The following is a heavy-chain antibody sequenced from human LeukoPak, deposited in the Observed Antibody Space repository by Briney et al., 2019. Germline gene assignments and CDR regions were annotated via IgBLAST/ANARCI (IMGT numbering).Heavy chain of an antibody. CDR3: ARVIRDYGDYGGVYYFDY. CDR2: IHSSGSM. J-gene: IGHJ4*02. D-gene: IGHD4-17*01. CDR1: GGSITSSTYF. Sequence: PSETLSLTCTVSGGSITSSTYFWGWIRQPPGKGLEWIGSIHSSGSMYFNPSLKSRVTISIDTSNNQFSLKLSSVTAADTAVYYCARVIRDYGDYGGVYYFDYWGQGTLVTVSS. V-gene: IGHV4-39*07.